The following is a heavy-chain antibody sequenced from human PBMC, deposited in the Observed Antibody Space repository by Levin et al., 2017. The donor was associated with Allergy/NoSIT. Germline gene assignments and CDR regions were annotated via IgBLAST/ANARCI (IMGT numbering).Heavy chain of an antibody. CDR1: GFSFSIYG. J-gene: IGHJ4*02. V-gene: IGHV3-30*03. CDR3: AQNLFTGRLLEWFSSAIDY. CDR2: ISSDGSND. D-gene: IGHD3-3*01. Sequence: GESLKISCAASGFSFSIYGMHWVRQAPGKGLEWVAVISSDGSNDYYADSVKGRFTISRDNSKNTLYLQMNSLGGEDTAVYYCAQNLFTGRLLEWFSSAIDYWGQGTVVTVSS.